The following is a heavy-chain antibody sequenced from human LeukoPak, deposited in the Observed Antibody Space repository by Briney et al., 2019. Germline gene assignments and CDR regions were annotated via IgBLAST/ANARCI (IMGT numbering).Heavy chain of an antibody. J-gene: IGHJ3*02. V-gene: IGHV3-23*01. D-gene: IGHD1-26*01. CDR1: GFTFSSYD. CDR3: AKRIVGVLQAFDI. Sequence: GGSLRLSCAASGFTFSSYDMNWVRQAPGKGLEWVSVISGSGDTTYYADSVKGRFTISRDNSKITLYLQMNSLRAEDTALYYCAKRIVGVLQAFDIWGQGTMVTVSS. CDR2: ISGSGDTT.